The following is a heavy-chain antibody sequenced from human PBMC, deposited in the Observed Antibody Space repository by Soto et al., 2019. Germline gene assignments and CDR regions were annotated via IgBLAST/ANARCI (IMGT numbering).Heavy chain of an antibody. Sequence: EVQLVESGGGLVKPGGSLRLSCAASGFTFSSYSMNWVRQAPGKGLEWVSSISSSSSYIYYADSVKGRFTISRDNAKNSLYLQMNSLRAEDTAVYYCARGAPAPDYYYYYGMDVWGQGTTVTVSS. J-gene: IGHJ6*02. V-gene: IGHV3-21*01. CDR2: ISSSSSYI. CDR3: ARGAPAPDYYYYYGMDV. CDR1: GFTFSSYS.